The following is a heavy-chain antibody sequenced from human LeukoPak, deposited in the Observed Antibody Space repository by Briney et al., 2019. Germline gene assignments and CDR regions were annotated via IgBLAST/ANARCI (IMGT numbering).Heavy chain of an antibody. J-gene: IGHJ3*02. CDR2: LKPDGSDK. CDR3: AREDMWAFDI. V-gene: IGHV3-7*01. CDR1: GFTFNYYW. Sequence: GGSLRLSCAASGFTFNYYWMSWVRQAPGKGLEWVANLKPDGSDKYYVDSVKGRFTISRDNAKNSLYQQMNSLRAEDTAVYYCAREDMWAFDIWGQGTMVTVSS. D-gene: IGHD2-15*01.